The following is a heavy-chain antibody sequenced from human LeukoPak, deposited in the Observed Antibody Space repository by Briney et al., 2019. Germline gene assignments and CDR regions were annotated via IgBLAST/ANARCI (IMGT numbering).Heavy chain of an antibody. J-gene: IGHJ4*02. Sequence: GGSLRLSCAASGFTFSSYAMSWVRQAPGKGLEWVSAISGSGGSTYYADSVKGRFTISRDNSKNTLYLQMNSLRAEDTAVYYCAKEPYDILTGYFSMGYWGQGTLVTVSS. D-gene: IGHD3-9*01. V-gene: IGHV3-23*01. CDR3: AKEPYDILTGYFSMGY. CDR1: GFTFSSYA. CDR2: ISGSGGST.